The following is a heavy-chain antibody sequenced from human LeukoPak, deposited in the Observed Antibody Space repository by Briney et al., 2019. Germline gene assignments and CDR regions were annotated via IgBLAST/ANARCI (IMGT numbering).Heavy chain of an antibody. CDR1: EFTFSRYS. CDR2: ISVSGIFI. V-gene: IGHV3-21*01. D-gene: IGHD1-26*01. CDR3: ARAQVGAPTDL. Sequence: PGGSLRLSCAASEFTFSRYSMNWVRQAPGKGLEWVSSISVSGIFIYYSDSVKGRFTISRDDAKNSLYLQMNSLRAEDTVVYYCARAQVGAPTDLWGQGTLVTVSS. J-gene: IGHJ5*02.